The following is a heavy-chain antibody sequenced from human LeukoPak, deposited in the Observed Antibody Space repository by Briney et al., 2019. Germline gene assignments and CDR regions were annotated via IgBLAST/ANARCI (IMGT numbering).Heavy chain of an antibody. CDR2: IYYSGST. D-gene: IGHD6-19*01. Sequence: SETLSLTCTVSGGSISISSYYWGWIRQPPGKGLEWIGSIYYSGSTYYNPSLKSRVTISVDTSKNQFSLKLSSVTAADTAVYYCARHIGGWLYYFDYWGQGTLVTVSS. CDR3: ARHIGGWLYYFDY. V-gene: IGHV4-39*01. J-gene: IGHJ4*02. CDR1: GGSISISSYY.